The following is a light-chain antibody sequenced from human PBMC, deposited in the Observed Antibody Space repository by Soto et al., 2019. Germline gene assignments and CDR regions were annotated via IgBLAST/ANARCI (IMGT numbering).Light chain of an antibody. CDR2: EVS. Sequence: QSVLTQPPSASGSPGQSVTIYCAGTSSDVGGYNYVSWYQQHPGKASKLMIYEVSKRPSGVPDRFSGSKSGNTASLTVSGLQVEDEADYNCSSYAGSNNFVVFGGGTQLTVL. CDR1: SSDVGGYNY. CDR3: SSYAGSNNFVV. V-gene: IGLV2-8*01. J-gene: IGLJ2*01.